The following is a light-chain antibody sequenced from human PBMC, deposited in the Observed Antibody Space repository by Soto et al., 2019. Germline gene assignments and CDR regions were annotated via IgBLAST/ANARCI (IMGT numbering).Light chain of an antibody. Sequence: SSLSASVGDRVTITCRASQSISSYLNWYQQKPGKAPKLLISAASSLQSGVPSRFSGSGSGTDFTLTISSLQPEDFATYYCQQSYSTVSYTFGQGTKVDIK. V-gene: IGKV1-39*01. CDR2: AAS. J-gene: IGKJ2*01. CDR1: QSISSY. CDR3: QQSYSTVSYT.